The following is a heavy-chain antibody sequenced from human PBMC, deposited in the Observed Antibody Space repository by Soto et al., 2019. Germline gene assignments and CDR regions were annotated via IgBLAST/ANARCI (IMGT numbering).Heavy chain of an antibody. V-gene: IGHV4-59*01. CDR3: ARVGRGSGSYYSSTVGYYYYYMDV. Sequence: QVQLQESGPGLVKPSETLSLTCTVSGGSISSYYWSWIRQPPGKGLEWIGYIYYSGSTNYNPSLRSRVTISVDTSKNQFCLKLSSVTAADTAVYYCARVGRGSGSYYSSTVGYYYYYMDVWGKGTTVTVSS. J-gene: IGHJ6*03. CDR1: GGSISSYY. D-gene: IGHD3-10*01. CDR2: IYYSGST.